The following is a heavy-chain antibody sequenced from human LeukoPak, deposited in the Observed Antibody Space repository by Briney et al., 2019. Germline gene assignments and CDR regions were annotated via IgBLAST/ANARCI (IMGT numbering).Heavy chain of an antibody. J-gene: IGHJ5*02. CDR3: ARDGVVGATMEYNWFDP. V-gene: IGHV4-59*01. CDR1: GGSISSYY. CDR2: IYYSGST. D-gene: IGHD1-26*01. Sequence: PSETLSLTCTVSGGSISSYYWSWIRQPPGKGLEWIGYIYYSGSTNYNPSPKSRVTISVDTSKNQFSLKLSSVTAADTAVYYCARDGVVGATMEYNWFDPWGQGTLVTVSS.